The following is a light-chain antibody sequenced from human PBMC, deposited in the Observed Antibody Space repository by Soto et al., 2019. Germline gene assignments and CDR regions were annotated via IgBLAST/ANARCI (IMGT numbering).Light chain of an antibody. CDR3: QQYNSYSPYT. Sequence: DIQMTQSPSTLSASVGDRVTITCRASQSISSWLACYQQKPGKAPKLLNYDASSLESGVPSRFSGSGSGPEFILTIISLQPYDFASFYCQQYNSYSPYTFGQGTKLEIK. J-gene: IGKJ2*01. V-gene: IGKV1-5*01. CDR2: DAS. CDR1: QSISSW.